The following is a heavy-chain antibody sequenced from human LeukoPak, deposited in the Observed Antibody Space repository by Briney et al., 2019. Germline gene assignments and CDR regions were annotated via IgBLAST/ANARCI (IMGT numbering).Heavy chain of an antibody. D-gene: IGHD2-2*01. Sequence: ASVKVSCKASGYTFTGYYMHWVRQAPGQGLEWMGWINLNSGGTNYAQKFQGRVTMTRDTSISTAYMELSRLRSDDTAVYYCARGYCSSTSCHRTGDAFDIWGQGTTVTVSS. V-gene: IGHV1-2*02. CDR2: INLNSGGT. J-gene: IGHJ3*02. CDR3: ARGYCSSTSCHRTGDAFDI. CDR1: GYTFTGYY.